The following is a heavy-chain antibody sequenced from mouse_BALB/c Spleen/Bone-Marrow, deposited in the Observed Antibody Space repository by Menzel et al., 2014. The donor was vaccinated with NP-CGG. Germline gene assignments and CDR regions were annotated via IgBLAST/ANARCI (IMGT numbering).Heavy chain of an antibody. V-gene: IGHV1S135*01. CDR1: GYSFTGYN. CDR2: IDPYYGGT. Sequence: VQLQQSGPELEKPGASVKISCKASGYSFTGYNMNWVKQSDGRSLEWIGNIDPYYGGTSYNQKFRSKATLTVDKSSSTAYMQLTSLTSEDSAVYYCARNHFGSNSLGYWGQGTPVTVSA. J-gene: IGHJ3*01. D-gene: IGHD1-1*01. CDR3: ARNHFGSNSLGY.